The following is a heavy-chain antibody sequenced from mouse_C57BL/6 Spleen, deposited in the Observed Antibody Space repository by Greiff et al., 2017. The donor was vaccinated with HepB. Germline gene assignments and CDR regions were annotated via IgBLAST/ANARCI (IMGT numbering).Heavy chain of an antibody. CDR3: ARSKYYAMDY. Sequence: DVMLVESGGGLVKPGGSLKLSCAASGFTFSSYTMSWVRQTPEKRLEWVATISGGGGNTYYPDSVKGRFTISRDNAKNTLYLQMSSLRSEDTALYYCARSKYYAMDYWGQGTSVTVSS. CDR1: GFTFSSYT. CDR2: ISGGGGNT. D-gene: IGHD1-1*01. V-gene: IGHV5-9*01. J-gene: IGHJ4*01.